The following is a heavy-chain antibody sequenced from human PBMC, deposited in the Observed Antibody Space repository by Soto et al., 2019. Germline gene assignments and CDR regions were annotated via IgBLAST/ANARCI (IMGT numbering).Heavy chain of an antibody. D-gene: IGHD1-1*01. CDR3: VRDGTKTLRDWFDP. V-gene: IGHV4-4*07. CDR1: GASISGFY. J-gene: IGHJ5*02. CDR2: IYATGTT. Sequence: SEPLSLTCTVSGASISGFYWSWIRKSAGKGLEWIGRIYATGTTDYNPTLKSRAMMSVDTSKKQFSLKLRSVTAADTAVYYCVRDGTKTLRDWFDPWGQGISVTVSS.